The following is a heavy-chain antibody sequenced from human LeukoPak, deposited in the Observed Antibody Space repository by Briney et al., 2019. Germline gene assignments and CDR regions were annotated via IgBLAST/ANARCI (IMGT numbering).Heavy chain of an antibody. Sequence: ASVKVSCKASGYTFTSYDINWVRQATGQGLEWMGWMNPNSGNTGYAQKFQGRVTMTRNTSISAAYMELSSLRSEDTAVYYCATTLHIVVVTWHAFDIWGQGTMVTVSS. CDR2: MNPNSGNT. V-gene: IGHV1-8*01. J-gene: IGHJ3*02. CDR1: GYTFTSYD. CDR3: ATTLHIVVVTWHAFDI. D-gene: IGHD2-21*02.